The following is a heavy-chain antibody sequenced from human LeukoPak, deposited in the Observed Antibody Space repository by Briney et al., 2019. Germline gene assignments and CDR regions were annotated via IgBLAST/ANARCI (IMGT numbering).Heavy chain of an antibody. CDR2: INGNGSST. J-gene: IGHJ4*02. V-gene: IGHV3-74*01. Sequence: GGSLRLSCAASGFTFSSYWMHWVRQAPGKGLVWVSRINGNGSSTDYADSVKGRFTISRDNAKNTLYLQMNSLRAEDTAVYYCANYEGIAVAGRVDYWGQGTLVTVSS. CDR3: ANYEGIAVAGRVDY. D-gene: IGHD6-19*01. CDR1: GFTFSSYW.